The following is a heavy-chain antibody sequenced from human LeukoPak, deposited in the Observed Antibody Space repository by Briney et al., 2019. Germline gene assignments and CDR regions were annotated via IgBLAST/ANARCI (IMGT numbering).Heavy chain of an antibody. D-gene: IGHD2-15*01. CDR2: IYYSGST. CDR1: GGSISSYY. CDR3: ARVGGYCSGGSCYYNYYYTDV. J-gene: IGHJ6*03. V-gene: IGHV4-59*01. Sequence: PSETLSLTCTVSGGSISSYYWSWIRQPPGKGLEWIGYIYYSGSTNYNPSLKSRVTISVDTSKNQFSLKLSSVTAADTAVYYCARVGGYCSGGSCYYNYYYTDVWGKGTTVTVSS.